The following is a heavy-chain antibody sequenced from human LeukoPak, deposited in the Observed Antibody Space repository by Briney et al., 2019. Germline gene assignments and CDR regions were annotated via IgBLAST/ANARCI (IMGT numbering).Heavy chain of an antibody. CDR3: ARSTSAWGVPYDY. CDR2: INHSGST. D-gene: IGHD3-10*01. V-gene: IGHV4-34*01. CDR1: GGSFSGYY. J-gene: IGHJ4*02. Sequence: PSETLSLTCAVYGGSFSGYYWSWIRQPPGKGLEWIGEINHSGSTNYNPSLKSRVTISVDTSKNQFSLKLSSVTAADTAVYYCARSTSAWGVPYDYWGQGTLVTVSS.